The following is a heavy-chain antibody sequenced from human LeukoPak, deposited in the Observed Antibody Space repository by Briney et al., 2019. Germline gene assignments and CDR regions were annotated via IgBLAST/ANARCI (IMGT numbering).Heavy chain of an antibody. CDR1: GFTFSDYY. V-gene: IGHV3-11*06. J-gene: IGHJ6*04. Sequence: GGSLRLSCAASGFTFSDYYMSWIRQAPGKGLEWVSYISSSSSYTNYADSVKGRFTISRDNAKNSLYLQMNSLRAEDTAVYYCAKGDRDYYYYGMDVWGKGTTVTVSS. D-gene: IGHD2-15*01. CDR3: AKGDRDYYYYGMDV. CDR2: ISSSSSYT.